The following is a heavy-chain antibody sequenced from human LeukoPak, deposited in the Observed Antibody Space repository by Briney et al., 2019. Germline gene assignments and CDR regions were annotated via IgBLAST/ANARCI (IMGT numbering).Heavy chain of an antibody. CDR2: IKQDGSEK. CDR1: GFTFSSYW. V-gene: IGHV3-7*01. CDR3: ARDGAYDFWSGYYTQYYFDY. Sequence: GGSLRLSCAASGFTFSSYWMSWVRQAPGKGLEWVANIKQDGSEKYYVDSVKGRFTISRDNAKNSLYLQMNSLRAEDTAVYYCARDGAYDFWSGYYTQYYFDYWGQGTLVTVSS. D-gene: IGHD3-3*01. J-gene: IGHJ4*02.